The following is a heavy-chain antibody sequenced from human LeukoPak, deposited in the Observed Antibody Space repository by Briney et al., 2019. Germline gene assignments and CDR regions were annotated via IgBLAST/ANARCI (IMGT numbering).Heavy chain of an antibody. V-gene: IGHV3-23*01. CDR1: GFTFSSYG. CDR2: ISGSGGST. D-gene: IGHD3-10*02. CDR3: AELGITMIGGV. Sequence: PGGTLRLSCAASGFTFSSYGMSWVRQAPGKGLEWVSAISGSGGSTYYADSVKGRFTISRDNFKNTLYLQMNSLRAEDTAVYYCAELGITMIGGVWGKGTTVTISS. J-gene: IGHJ6*04.